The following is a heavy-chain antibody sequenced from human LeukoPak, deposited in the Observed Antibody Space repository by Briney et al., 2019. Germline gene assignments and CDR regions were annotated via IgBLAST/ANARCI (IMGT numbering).Heavy chain of an antibody. CDR3: ARLDGYSSSWYGGRGTAFDI. Sequence: PSETLSLTCAVYGGSFSGYYWSWIRQPPGKGLEWIGEINHSGSTNYNPSLKSRVTISVDTSKNQFSLKLSSVTAADTAVYYCARLDGYSSSWYGGRGTAFDIWGQGTMVTVSS. V-gene: IGHV4-34*01. J-gene: IGHJ3*02. CDR2: INHSGST. D-gene: IGHD6-13*01. CDR1: GGSFSGYY.